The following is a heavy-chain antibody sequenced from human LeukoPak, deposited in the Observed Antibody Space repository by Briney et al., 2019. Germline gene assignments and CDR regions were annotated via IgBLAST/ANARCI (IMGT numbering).Heavy chain of an antibody. V-gene: IGHV4-34*01. D-gene: IGHD3-10*01. CDR3: ARQALWFGEGDIDY. Sequence: PSETLSLTCAVYGGSFSGYYWSWIRQPPGKGLEWIGEINHSGSTNYNPSLKSRVTISVDTSKNQFSLKLSSVTAADTAVYYCARQALWFGEGDIDYWGQGTLVTVSS. CDR2: INHSGST. J-gene: IGHJ4*02. CDR1: GGSFSGYY.